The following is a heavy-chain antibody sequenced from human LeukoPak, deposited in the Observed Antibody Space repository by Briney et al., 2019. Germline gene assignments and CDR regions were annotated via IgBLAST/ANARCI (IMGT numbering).Heavy chain of an antibody. CDR3: AKLGASSGYSPIDY. CDR2: ISAYDGNT. J-gene: IGHJ4*02. V-gene: IGHV1-18*01. D-gene: IGHD3-22*01. CDR1: GYSFTSYG. Sequence: ASVNVSRKTSGYSFTSYGISWGRPAPGQGLEWMGWISAYDGNTNYARKVQGRVTMTTDSSTSTAYMELRSLRSDDTAVYYCAKLGASSGYSPIDYWEGGILITVSS.